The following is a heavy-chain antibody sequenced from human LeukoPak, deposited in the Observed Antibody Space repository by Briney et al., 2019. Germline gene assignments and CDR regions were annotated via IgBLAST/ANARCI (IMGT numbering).Heavy chain of an antibody. J-gene: IGHJ4*02. D-gene: IGHD2-21*01. CDR2: ISWNSGSI. CDR3: AKGLDHSPRGYFDY. CDR1: GFTFDDYA. V-gene: IGHV3-9*03. Sequence: QTGGSLRLSCAASGFTFDDYAMHWVRQAPGKGLEWVSGISWNSGSIGYADSVKGRFTISRDNAKNSLYLQMNSLRAEDMALYYCAKGLDHSPRGYFDYWGQGTLVTVSS.